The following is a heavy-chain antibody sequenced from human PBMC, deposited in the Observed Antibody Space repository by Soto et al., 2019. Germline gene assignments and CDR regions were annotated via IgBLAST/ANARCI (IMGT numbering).Heavy chain of an antibody. CDR1: GGTFSSYA. CDR3: ARSKQWLPRWGAFDI. J-gene: IGHJ3*02. D-gene: IGHD6-19*01. V-gene: IGHV1-69*13. CDR2: IIPIFGTA. Sequence: SVKVSCKASGGTFSSYAISWVRQAPGQGLEWMGGIIPIFGTANYAQKFQGRVTITADESTSTAYMELSSLRSEDTAVYYCARSKQWLPRWGAFDIWGQGTMVTVSS.